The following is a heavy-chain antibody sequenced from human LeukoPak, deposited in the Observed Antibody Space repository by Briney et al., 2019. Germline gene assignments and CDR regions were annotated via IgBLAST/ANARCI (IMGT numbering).Heavy chain of an antibody. CDR3: ARIGGYYDSSGYYLEYFQH. D-gene: IGHD3-22*01. V-gene: IGHV1-3*01. CDR1: GYTFTSYA. CDR2: INAGNGNT. J-gene: IGHJ1*01. Sequence: ASVKASCKASGYTFTSYAMHWVRQAPGQRLEWMGWINAGNGNTKYSQKFQGRVTITRDTSASTAYMELSSLRSEDTAVYYCARIGGYYDSSGYYLEYFQHWGQGTLVTVSS.